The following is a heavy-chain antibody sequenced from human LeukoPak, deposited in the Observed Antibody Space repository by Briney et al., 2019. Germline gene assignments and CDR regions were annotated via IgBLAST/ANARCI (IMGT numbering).Heavy chain of an antibody. CDR3: ATTLDYGDYVYFDY. V-gene: IGHV4-4*07. J-gene: IGHJ4*02. CDR2: IYTSGST. CDR1: GGAITNYY. Sequence: SETLSLTCGVSGGAITNYYWNWIRQAPGKGLEWIGRIYTSGSTNYNPSLKSRVTMSVDTSKNQFSLKLSFVTAADTAVYYCATTLDYGDYVYFDYWGQGTLVTVSS. D-gene: IGHD4-17*01.